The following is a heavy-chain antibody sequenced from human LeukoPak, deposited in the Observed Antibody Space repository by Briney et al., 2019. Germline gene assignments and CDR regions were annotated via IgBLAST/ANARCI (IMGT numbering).Heavy chain of an antibody. CDR2: IYYSGST. CDR3: AGTYFYGSGSYSFCY. J-gene: IGHJ4*02. V-gene: IGHV4-59*08. CDR1: GGSISSYY. D-gene: IGHD3-10*01. Sequence: SETLSLTCTVSGGSISSYYWSWIRQPPGKGLEWIGYIYYSGSTNYNPPLKSRVTISVDTSKNQFSLKLSSVTAADTAVYYCAGTYFYGSGSYSFCYWGQGALVTVSS.